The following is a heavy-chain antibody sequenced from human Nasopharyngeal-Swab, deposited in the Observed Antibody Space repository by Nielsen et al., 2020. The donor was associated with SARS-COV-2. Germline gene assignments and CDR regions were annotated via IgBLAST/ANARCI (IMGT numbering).Heavy chain of an antibody. Sequence: GESLKISCKGSGYSFTSYWISWVRQMPGKGLEWMGRIDPSDSYTNYSPSFQGHVTISADKSISTAYLQWSSLKASDTAMYYCARAGLPDTYYYYYGMDVWGQGTTATVSS. CDR2: IDPSDSYT. CDR1: GYSFTSYW. J-gene: IGHJ6*02. CDR3: ARAGLPDTYYYYYGMDV. V-gene: IGHV5-10-1*01. D-gene: IGHD3/OR15-3a*01.